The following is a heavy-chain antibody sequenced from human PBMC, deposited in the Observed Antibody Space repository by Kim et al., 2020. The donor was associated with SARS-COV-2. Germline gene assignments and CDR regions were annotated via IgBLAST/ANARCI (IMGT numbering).Heavy chain of an antibody. J-gene: IGHJ4*02. CDR2: IYYSGST. CDR3: ARHQTYYDILTGYSTDYYFDY. V-gene: IGHV4-39*01. D-gene: IGHD3-9*01. CDR1: GGSISSSSYY. Sequence: SETLSLTCTVSGGSISSSSYYWGWIRQPPGKGLEWIGSIYYSGSTYYNPSLKSRVTISVDTSKNQFSLKLSSVTAADTAVYYCARHQTYYDILTGYSTDYYFDYWGQGTLVTVSS.